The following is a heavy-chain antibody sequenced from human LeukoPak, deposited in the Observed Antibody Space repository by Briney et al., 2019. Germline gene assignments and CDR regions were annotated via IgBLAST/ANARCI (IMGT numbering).Heavy chain of an antibody. D-gene: IGHD6-6*01. CDR2: ISWNSGSI. J-gene: IGHJ4*02. CDR1: GFTFDDYA. Sequence: PGRSLRLSCAASGFTFDDYAMHWVRQAPGKGLEWVSGISWNSGSIGYADSVKGRFTISRDNAKNSLYLQMNSLRAEDTALYYCASFAARHSHFDYWGQGTLVTVSS. V-gene: IGHV3-9*01. CDR3: ASFAARHSHFDY.